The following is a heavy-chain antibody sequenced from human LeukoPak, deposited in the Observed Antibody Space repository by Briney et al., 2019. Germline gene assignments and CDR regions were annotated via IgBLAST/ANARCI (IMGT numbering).Heavy chain of an antibody. J-gene: IGHJ6*02. V-gene: IGHV3-23*01. Sequence: QPGGSLRLSCAASGFTFSTYAMSWVRQAPGKGLEWVSSVFGNGITYYADSVKGRFTISRDNSKNTLYLQTNSLRAEDTAVYYCAKVSRGYCRGGTCYYYGLDVWGQGTTVTVSS. D-gene: IGHD2-15*01. CDR3: AKVSRGYCRGGTCYYYGLDV. CDR2: VFGNGIT. CDR1: GFTFSTYA.